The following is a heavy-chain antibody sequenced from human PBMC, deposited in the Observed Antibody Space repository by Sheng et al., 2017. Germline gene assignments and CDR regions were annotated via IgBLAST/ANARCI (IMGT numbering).Heavy chain of an antibody. J-gene: IGHJ6*02. D-gene: IGHD2-8*01. V-gene: IGHV3-48*03. CDR2: ISSSGSTI. CDR1: GFTFSSYE. Sequence: EVQLVESGGGLVQPGGSLRLSCAASGFTFSSYEMNWVRQAPGKGLEWVSYISSSGSTIYYADSVKGRFTISRDNAKNSLYLQMNSLRAEDTAVYYCARAAASSNPMSCTNGVCYYGMDVWDQGP. CDR3: ARAAASSNPMSCTNGVCYYGMDV.